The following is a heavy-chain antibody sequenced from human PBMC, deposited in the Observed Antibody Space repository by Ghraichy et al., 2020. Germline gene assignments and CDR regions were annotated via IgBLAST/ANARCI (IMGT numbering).Heavy chain of an antibody. J-gene: IGHJ6*02. D-gene: IGHD6-6*01. V-gene: IGHV1-69*13. CDR1: GGTFINYA. CDR2: IIPIFGTT. CDR3: ARGKGGYSSSSTYYYYGMDV. Sequence: SVKVSCKASGGTFINYAISWVRQAPGQGLEWMGGIIPIFGTTNNAQKFQGRVTITADESLSPAYMELSSLRSEDTAVYYCARGKGGYSSSSTYYYYGMDVWGQGTTVTVSS.